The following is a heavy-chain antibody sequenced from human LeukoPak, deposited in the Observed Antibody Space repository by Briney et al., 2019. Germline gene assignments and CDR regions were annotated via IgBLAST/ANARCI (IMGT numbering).Heavy chain of an antibody. CDR1: GGSISSYY. J-gene: IGHJ5*02. Sequence: SETLSLTCTVSGGSISSYYWSWIRQPPGKGLEWIGYIYYSGSTNYNPSLKSRVTISVDTSENQFSLKLSSVTAAGTAVYYCARVGTSWGTYNWFDPWGQGTLVTVSS. CDR3: ARVGTSWGTYNWFDP. D-gene: IGHD2-2*01. CDR2: IYYSGST. V-gene: IGHV4-59*01.